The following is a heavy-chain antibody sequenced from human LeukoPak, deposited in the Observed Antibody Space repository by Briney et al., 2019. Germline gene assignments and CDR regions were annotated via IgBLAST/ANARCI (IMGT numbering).Heavy chain of an antibody. J-gene: IGHJ4*02. Sequence: GESLKISCKGYGYSFSSDYIACVRRMPGKGLDWMGIIDPTDSHTRYSPSFQGHVTISADKSINAAYLQWSSLKASDTAMYCCARRADILTGYSSYDYWGQGTLVTVSS. D-gene: IGHD3-9*01. CDR2: IDPTDSHT. CDR3: ARRADILTGYSSYDY. CDR1: GYSFSSDY. V-gene: IGHV5-51*01.